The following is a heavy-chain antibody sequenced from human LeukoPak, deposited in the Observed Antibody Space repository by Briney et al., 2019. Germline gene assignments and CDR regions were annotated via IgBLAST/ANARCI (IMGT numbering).Heavy chain of an antibody. V-gene: IGHV4-59*13. CDR3: ARDLDYTFPH. CDR2: VHYSGST. CDR1: DGSISGSY. Sequence: SQTLSLTCTVSDGSISGSYWSWIRQPPGKGLEWVGYVHYSGSTNYNPSFKSRVTMSVDTSKNQLSLKLSSVTAADTAVYYCARDLDYTFPHWGQGTLVTVSS. D-gene: IGHD4-11*01. J-gene: IGHJ4*02.